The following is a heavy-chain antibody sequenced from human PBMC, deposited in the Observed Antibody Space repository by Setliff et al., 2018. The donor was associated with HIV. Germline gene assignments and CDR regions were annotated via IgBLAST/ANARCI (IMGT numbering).Heavy chain of an antibody. J-gene: IGHJ4*02. D-gene: IGHD3-22*01. V-gene: IGHV4-39*01. Sequence: PSETLSLTCSVSGDSISSSSYYWGWIRQPPGKGLEWIGSIYYSGSTYYNPSLNSRATISVDASKNQFSLKLSSVTAADTAVYYCASLPPLYDSSGYYFDYWGQGTLVTVSS. CDR2: IYYSGST. CDR1: GDSISSSSYY. CDR3: ASLPPLYDSSGYYFDY.